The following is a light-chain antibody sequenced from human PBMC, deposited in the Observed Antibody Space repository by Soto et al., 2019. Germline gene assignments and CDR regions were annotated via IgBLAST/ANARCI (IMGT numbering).Light chain of an antibody. J-gene: IGKJ5*01. CDR2: AAS. Sequence: DIQMTQSPSSVSASVGDTVTITCRASQGIRSWLAWYQQKPGQAPQPLIYAASSLQSGVPSRFGGSGSGTDFTLTITSLQPEDFATYYCQHANSYPIAFGQGTRLDIK. V-gene: IGKV1-12*01. CDR1: QGIRSW. CDR3: QHANSYPIA.